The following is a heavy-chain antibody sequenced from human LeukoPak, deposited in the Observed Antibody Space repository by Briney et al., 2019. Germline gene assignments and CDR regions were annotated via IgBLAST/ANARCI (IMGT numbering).Heavy chain of an antibody. CDR1: GFTFSTYA. J-gene: IGHJ6*02. CDR3: ARDPAPNASIGCMDI. Sequence: GGSLRLSCAASGFTFSTYAMSWVRQAPEKGLEWVSYISESSSHTYYADSVPGRFTLSPDTAKNSLYLPMNSLSAEDTGIYYCARDPAPNASIGCMDIWGQGTTVIVSS. V-gene: IGHV3-21*06. CDR2: ISESSSHT. D-gene: IGHD3-3*02.